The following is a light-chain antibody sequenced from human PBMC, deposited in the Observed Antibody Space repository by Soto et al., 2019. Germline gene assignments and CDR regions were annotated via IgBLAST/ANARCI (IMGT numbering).Light chain of an antibody. CDR2: GAS. V-gene: IGKV3-20*01. CDR1: QSVTSNF. CDR3: HQYGTAPLT. Sequence: ETVLTQSPGTLSLSPGERATVSCRASQSVTSNFLAWYQLRPGQAPKLLISGASNRATGIPDRFSGSGSGTDFTLTISRVEPEDSAMYYCHQYGTAPLTFGPGTKVDIK. J-gene: IGKJ3*01.